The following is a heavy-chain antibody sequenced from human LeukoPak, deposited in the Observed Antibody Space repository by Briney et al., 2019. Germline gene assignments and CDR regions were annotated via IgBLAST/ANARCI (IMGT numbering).Heavy chain of an antibody. CDR3: ARDSAAAGTDY. J-gene: IGHJ4*02. CDR1: GFTFSDYY. D-gene: IGHD6-13*01. CDR2: ISSSGRTI. V-gene: IGHV3-11*01. Sequence: GGSLRLSCAASGFTFSDYYMSWIRQAPGEGLEWVSYISSSGRTIYYADSVKGRFTISRDNAKNSLYLQMNSLRAEDTAVYYWARDSAAAGTDYWGQGTLVTVSS.